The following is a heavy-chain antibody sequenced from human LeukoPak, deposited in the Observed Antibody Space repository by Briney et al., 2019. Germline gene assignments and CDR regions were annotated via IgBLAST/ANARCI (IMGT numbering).Heavy chain of an antibody. D-gene: IGHD6-19*01. Sequence: GGSLRLSCAASGFTFSSYAMHWVRQAPGKGLEWVAVISYDGSNKYYADSVKGRFTISRDNSKNTLYLQMNSLRAEDTAVYYCAKSPERGYSSGWETNFDYWGQGTLVTVSS. CDR2: ISYDGSNK. J-gene: IGHJ4*02. CDR1: GFTFSSYA. V-gene: IGHV3-30-3*02. CDR3: AKSPERGYSSGWETNFDY.